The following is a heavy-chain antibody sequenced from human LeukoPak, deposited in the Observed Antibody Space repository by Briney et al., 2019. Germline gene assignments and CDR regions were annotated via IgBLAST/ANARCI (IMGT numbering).Heavy chain of an antibody. J-gene: IGHJ4*02. CDR3: ARRLTYCSTTSCSYFDY. D-gene: IGHD2-2*01. CDR2: IYPDDSDT. CDR1: GYRFNSYW. Sequence: GESLKISCKGSGYRFNSYWIAWVRQMPGKGLEWMGVIYPDDSDTRYSPSFQGQVTISADKSLSTAHLQWSSLKASDTAMYYCARRLTYCSTTSCSYFDYWGQETLVTVSS. V-gene: IGHV5-51*01.